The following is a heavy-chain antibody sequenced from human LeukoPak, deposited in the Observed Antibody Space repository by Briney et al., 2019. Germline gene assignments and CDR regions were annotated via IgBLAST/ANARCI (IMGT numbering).Heavy chain of an antibody. CDR3: ARVSQWLDSGSNYYYYGMDV. J-gene: IGHJ6*02. CDR1: GYTFTSYG. V-gene: IGHV1-18*01. Sequence: ASVKVSCKASGYTFTSYGISWVRQAPGQGLEWMGWISAYNGNTNYAQKLQGRVTMTTDTSTSTAYMELRSLRSDDKAVYYCARVSQWLDSGSNYYYYGMDVWGQGTTVTVSS. CDR2: ISAYNGNT. D-gene: IGHD6-19*01.